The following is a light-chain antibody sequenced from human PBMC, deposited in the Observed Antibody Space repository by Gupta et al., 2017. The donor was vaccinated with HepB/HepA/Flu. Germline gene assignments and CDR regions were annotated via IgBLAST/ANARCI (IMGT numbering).Light chain of an antibody. CDR3: QQRNDWPPGA. V-gene: IGKV3-11*01. Sequence: EIVLTQSPATLSLSPGERATLSCRASQSVSNYLTWYQQKPGQAPRLLIYETSIRATGIPARFRGSGSGTDFTLTISSLETEDFAVYYCQQRNDWPPGAFGQGTKVEIK. J-gene: IGKJ1*01. CDR2: ETS. CDR1: QSVSNY.